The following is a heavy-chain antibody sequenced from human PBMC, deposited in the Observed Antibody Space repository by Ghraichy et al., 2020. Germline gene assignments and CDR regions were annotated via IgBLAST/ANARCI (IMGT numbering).Heavy chain of an antibody. J-gene: IGHJ4*02. V-gene: IGHV4-59*01. CDR3: ATYTSGWLGGLDY. D-gene: IGHD6-19*01. CDR1: GGSISSYY. Sequence: SETLSLTCTVSGGSISSYYWSWIRQPPGKGLEWIGYIYYSGSTHYNPSLKSRVTISVDTSKNQFSLKLNSVTAADTAVYYCATYTSGWLGGLDYWDQGTLVTVSS. CDR2: IYYSGST.